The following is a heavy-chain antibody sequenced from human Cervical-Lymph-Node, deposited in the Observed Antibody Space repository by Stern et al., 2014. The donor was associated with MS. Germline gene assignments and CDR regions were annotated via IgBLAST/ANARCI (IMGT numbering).Heavy chain of an antibody. V-gene: IGHV4-59*01. D-gene: IGHD3-10*01. CDR1: SGSISNYY. J-gene: IGHJ4*02. Sequence: VQLVESGPGLVKPSETLSLTCTVSSGSISNYYWSWIRQPPGMGLEWIGYSHYSGSTKYNPSLKSRVTISVDTSKNQFSLKLSSVTAVDTAVYYCARYGHYFFDYWGQGALVTVSS. CDR2: SHYSGST. CDR3: ARYGHYFFDY.